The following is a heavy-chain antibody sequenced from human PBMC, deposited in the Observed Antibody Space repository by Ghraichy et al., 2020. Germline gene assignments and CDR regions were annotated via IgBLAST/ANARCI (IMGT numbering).Heavy chain of an antibody. V-gene: IGHV3-30*18. Sequence: GALRLSCAASGFTFSSYGMHWVRQAPGKGLEWVAVISYDGSNKYYADSVKGRFTISRDNSKNTLYLQMNSLRAEDKAVYYCAKELGGIAVAGYFDYWGQGTLVTVSS. CDR1: GFTFSSYG. D-gene: IGHD6-19*01. CDR3: AKELGGIAVAGYFDY. CDR2: ISYDGSNK. J-gene: IGHJ4*02.